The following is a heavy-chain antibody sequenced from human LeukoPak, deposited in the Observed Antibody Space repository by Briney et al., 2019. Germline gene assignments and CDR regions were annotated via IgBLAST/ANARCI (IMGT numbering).Heavy chain of an antibody. J-gene: IGHJ4*02. Sequence: SETLSLNCTVSSYSISSVYYGGWIRQPPGKGLEWIATISHSGSTYYTPSLKSRLTISLDTSKNQFSLKLSSVTAADTAVYYCARVNAPVATFDYWGEGALVTVSS. CDR3: ARVNAPVATFDY. CDR1: SYSISSVYY. D-gene: IGHD2-21*01. CDR2: ISHSGST. V-gene: IGHV4-38-2*02.